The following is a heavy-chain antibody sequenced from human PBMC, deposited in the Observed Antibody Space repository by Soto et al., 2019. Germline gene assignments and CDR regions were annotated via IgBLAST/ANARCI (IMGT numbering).Heavy chain of an antibody. CDR3: AKAPGTMVMLTQFDP. CDR2: ISYDGSNK. J-gene: IGHJ5*02. CDR1: GFTFSSYG. D-gene: IGHD3-10*01. V-gene: IGHV3-30*18. Sequence: GGSLRLSCAASGFTFSSYGMHWVRQAPGKGLEWVAVISYDGSNKYYADSVKGRFTISRDNSKNTLYLQMNSLRAEDTAVYYCAKAPGTMVMLTQFDPWGQGTLVTVSS.